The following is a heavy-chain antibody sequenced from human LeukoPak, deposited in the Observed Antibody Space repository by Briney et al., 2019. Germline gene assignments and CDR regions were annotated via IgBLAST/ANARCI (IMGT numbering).Heavy chain of an antibody. CDR1: GGSISTGNYY. Sequence: SETLSLTCTVSGGSISTGNYYWSWIRQPPGKGLEWIGYIYYRGSTYYTPSLKSRLNISVDTSKNQFSLKLTSVTAADTAVYYCARAPKPRDYDYVWGTYRPNWFDPWGQGTLVTVSS. V-gene: IGHV4-30-4*08. CDR3: ARAPKPRDYDYVWGTYRPNWFDP. J-gene: IGHJ5*02. CDR2: IYYRGST. D-gene: IGHD3-16*02.